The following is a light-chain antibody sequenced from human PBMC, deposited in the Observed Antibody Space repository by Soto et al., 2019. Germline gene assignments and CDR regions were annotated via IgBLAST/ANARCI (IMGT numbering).Light chain of an antibody. CDR2: GAS. Sequence: PGERVTLSCRASQTVSNNLAWYQQKPGQAPRLLIYGASTRATDIPARFAGSGSGTEFSLTITSLQSEDFAIYYCQQYHNRPPWTCGQGTRVEIK. CDR1: QTVSNN. V-gene: IGKV3-15*01. CDR3: QQYHNRPPWT. J-gene: IGKJ1*01.